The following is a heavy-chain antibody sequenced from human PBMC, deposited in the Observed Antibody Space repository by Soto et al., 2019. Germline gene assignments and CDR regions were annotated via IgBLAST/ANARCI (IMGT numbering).Heavy chain of an antibody. CDR2: IIPNFGTP. Sequence: VQLVQSGAEVKKPGSSVKVSCKASGGIFSSYAVSWVRQAPGQGLEWMGGIIPNFGTPNYAQKFEGRVTLTADESTSIAYMELSSLRSEDTAVYYCATGEGGDYVYESGPWGQGTLVTVSS. CDR3: ATGEGGDYVYESGP. V-gene: IGHV1-69*01. D-gene: IGHD4-17*01. J-gene: IGHJ5*02. CDR1: GGIFSSYA.